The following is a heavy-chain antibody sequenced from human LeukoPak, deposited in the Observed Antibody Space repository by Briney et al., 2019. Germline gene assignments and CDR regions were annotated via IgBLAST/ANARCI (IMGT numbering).Heavy chain of an antibody. CDR3: ARSHISRDGYHPRPGAFDI. Sequence: KSSETLSLTCTVSGGSISSGSYYWSWIRQPAGKGLEWIGRIYTSGSTNYNPSLKSRVTISVDTSKNQFSLKLSSVTAADTAVYYCARSHISRDGYHPRPGAFDIWGQGTMVTVSS. D-gene: IGHD5-24*01. J-gene: IGHJ3*02. CDR1: GGSISSGSYY. V-gene: IGHV4-61*02. CDR2: IYTSGST.